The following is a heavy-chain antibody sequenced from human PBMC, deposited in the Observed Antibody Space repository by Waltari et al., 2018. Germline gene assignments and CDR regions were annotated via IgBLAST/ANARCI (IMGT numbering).Heavy chain of an antibody. CDR3: ARDREMATIFDY. Sequence: QVQLVQSGAEVKKPGSSVKVSCKASGGTFSSYAISWVRQAPGQGLEWMGGIIPILGIANYAQKFQGRVTITADISTSTAYMELSSLRSEDTAGYYCARDREMATIFDYWGQGTLVTVSS. V-gene: IGHV1-69*10. CDR1: GGTFSSYA. CDR2: IIPILGIA. J-gene: IGHJ4*02. D-gene: IGHD5-12*01.